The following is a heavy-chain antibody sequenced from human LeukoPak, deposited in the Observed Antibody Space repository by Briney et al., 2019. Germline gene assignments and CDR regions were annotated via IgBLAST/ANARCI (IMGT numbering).Heavy chain of an antibody. CDR1: GFTVSSNY. J-gene: IGHJ6*02. D-gene: IGHD6-19*01. Sequence: HPGGSLRLSCAASGFTVSSNYMSWVRQAPGKGLEWVSVIYSGGSTYYADSVKGRFTISRDNSKNTLYLQMNSLRAEDTAVYYCARDGRSVAGTGDYYYYGMDVWGQGTTVTVSS. CDR2: IYSGGST. V-gene: IGHV3-66*01. CDR3: ARDGRSVAGTGDYYYYGMDV.